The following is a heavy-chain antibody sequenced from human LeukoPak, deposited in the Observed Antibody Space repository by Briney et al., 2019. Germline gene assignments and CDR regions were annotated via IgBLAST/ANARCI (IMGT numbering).Heavy chain of an antibody. Sequence: GGSLRLSCAASGFTFSDYYMTWVRQAPGKGLEWVSAIASGGGATYYADSVKGRFTISRDNPKNTLYLQMNSLRVEDTAVYYCAKLEGPTADWGQGTLVTVSS. CDR1: GFTFSDYY. D-gene: IGHD2-21*02. CDR3: AKLEGPTAD. CDR2: IASGGGAT. V-gene: IGHV3-23*01. J-gene: IGHJ4*02.